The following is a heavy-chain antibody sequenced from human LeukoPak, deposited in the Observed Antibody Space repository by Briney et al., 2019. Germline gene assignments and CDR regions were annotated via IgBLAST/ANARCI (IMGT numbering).Heavy chain of an antibody. J-gene: IGHJ4*02. CDR3: ARIKNGVPNP. Sequence: GGSLRLSCAASGFTFSSYSMNWVRQTPGKGLEWVASINSGSSGISYADSVRGQFTISRDNAKNFLFLQMNSLRAEDTAVYYCARIKNGVPNPWGRGTLVTVSS. CDR2: INSGSSGI. D-gene: IGHD3-10*01. V-gene: IGHV3-21*01. CDR1: GFTFSSYS.